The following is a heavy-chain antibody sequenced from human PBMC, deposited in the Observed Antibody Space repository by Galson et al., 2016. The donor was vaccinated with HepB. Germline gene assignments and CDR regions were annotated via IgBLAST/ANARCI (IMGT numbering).Heavy chain of an antibody. V-gene: IGHV3-30-3*01. J-gene: IGHJ4*02. CDR3: ARQGDGEGVGLDY. CDR1: GFTFNTYA. D-gene: IGHD3-10*01. CDR2: ISYNGINK. Sequence: SLRLSCAASGFTFNTYAMHWVRQAPGRGLEWVAFISYNGINKYYADSVKGRFTISRDNAKNTLFLQINSLRPDDTAVYYCARQGDGEGVGLDYWGQGTLVTVSS.